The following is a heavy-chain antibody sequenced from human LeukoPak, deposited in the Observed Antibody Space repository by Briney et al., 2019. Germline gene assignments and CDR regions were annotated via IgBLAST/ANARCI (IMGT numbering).Heavy chain of an antibody. D-gene: IGHD2-2*01. CDR2: IYYSGST. Sequence: SETLSLTCTVSGGSISSYYWSWIRQPPGKGLEWIGYIYYSGSTNYNPSLKNRVTISVDTSKNQFSLKLSSVTAADTAVYYCARGVVPAGTYYYYYMDVWGKGTTVTVSS. J-gene: IGHJ6*03. CDR3: ARGVVPAGTYYYYYMDV. V-gene: IGHV4-59*01. CDR1: GGSISSYY.